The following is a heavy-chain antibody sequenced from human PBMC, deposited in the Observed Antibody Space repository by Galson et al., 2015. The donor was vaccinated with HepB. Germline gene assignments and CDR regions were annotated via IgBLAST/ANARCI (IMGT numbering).Heavy chain of an antibody. J-gene: IGHJ4*02. V-gene: IGHV3-33*01. CDR2: IWHDGRNK. D-gene: IGHD6-6*01. CDR1: GFSFSNYA. Sequence: SLRLSCAASGFSFSNYAMHWVRQASGKGPEWVAIIWHDGRNKYYGDSVKGRFIISRDNFKDTLYLQMNSLRDEDTAVYYCATERLEYSSSLDFDHWGQGTLVTVSS. CDR3: ATERLEYSSSLDFDH.